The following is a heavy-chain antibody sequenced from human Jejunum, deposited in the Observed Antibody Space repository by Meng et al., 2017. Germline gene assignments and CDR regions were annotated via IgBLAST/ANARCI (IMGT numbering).Heavy chain of an antibody. J-gene: IGHJ4*02. Sequence: QGQVGQSGVQVKMPGALVKVACKASVDTVTDYYMHWVGQAPGQGREWMGWISSNGAGTNYAQKFQGWVTMTRDTSISTAYLELSRLRYDETARYYCVRDVTRGGYWGQGTLVTVSS. CDR2: ISSNGAGT. CDR3: VRDVTRGGY. CDR1: VDTVTDYY. D-gene: IGHD2-2*01. V-gene: IGHV1-2*04.